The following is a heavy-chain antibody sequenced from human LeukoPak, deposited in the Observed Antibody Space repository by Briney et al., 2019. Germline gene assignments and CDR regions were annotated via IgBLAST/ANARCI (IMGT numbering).Heavy chain of an antibody. CDR1: GFTFSSYW. V-gene: IGHV3-7*01. D-gene: IGHD3-16*01. Sequence: GGSLRLSCAASGFTFSSYWMTWVRQAPGKGLEWVANIKLDVSETYYVDSVRGRFTISRDNTKNSLYLQMDSLRAEDTAVYYCAGKGNAFWGQGTMVTVSS. CDR2: IKLDVSET. J-gene: IGHJ3*01. CDR3: AGKGNAF.